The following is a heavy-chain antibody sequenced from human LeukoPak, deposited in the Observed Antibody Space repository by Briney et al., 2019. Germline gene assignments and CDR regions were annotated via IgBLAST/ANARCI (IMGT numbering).Heavy chain of an antibody. CDR2: INTDGRTT. V-gene: IGHV3-74*01. J-gene: IGHJ5*02. Sequence: GGSLRLSCAASGFPFNNYWMHWVRQAPGKGLVWVSSINTDGRTTRYAASVQGRFTISRDNAKNTLSLQMNSLRDGDTAVYYCARAGASGWYAAGWFDPWGQGTLVTVSS. CDR1: GFPFNNYW. D-gene: IGHD6-19*01. CDR3: ARAGASGWYAAGWFDP.